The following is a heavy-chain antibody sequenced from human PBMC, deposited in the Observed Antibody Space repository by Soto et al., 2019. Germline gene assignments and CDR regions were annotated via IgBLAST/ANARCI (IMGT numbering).Heavy chain of an antibody. CDR3: ARGYSSSPTPSADDAFDI. Sequence: GGSLRLSCAASGFTVSSNYMSWVRQAPGKGLEWVSVIYSGGSTYYADSVKGRFTISRHNSKNTLYLQMNSLRAEDTAVYYCARGYSSSPTPSADDAFDIWGQGTMVTVSS. V-gene: IGHV3-53*04. J-gene: IGHJ3*02. D-gene: IGHD6-13*01. CDR1: GFTVSSNY. CDR2: IYSGGST.